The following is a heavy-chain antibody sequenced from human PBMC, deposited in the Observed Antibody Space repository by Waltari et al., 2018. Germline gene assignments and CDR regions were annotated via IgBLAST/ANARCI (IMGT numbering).Heavy chain of an antibody. J-gene: IGHJ3*02. CDR3: ARGYYGVSYAFDI. CDR2: IYYSGST. V-gene: IGHV4-59*11. Sequence: QVQLQESGPGLVKPSETLSLTCTVSGGSISSHYWSWIRQPPGKGLEWIGYIYYSGSTNDNPSLKSRVTISVDTSKNQFSLKLSSVTAADTAVYYCARGYYGVSYAFDIWGQGTMVIVSS. CDR1: GGSISSHY. D-gene: IGHD1-26*01.